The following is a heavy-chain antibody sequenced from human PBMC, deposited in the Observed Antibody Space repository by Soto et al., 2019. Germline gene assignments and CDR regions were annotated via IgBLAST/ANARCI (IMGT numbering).Heavy chain of an antibody. Sequence: QVQLVESGGGVVQPGRSLRLSCAASQFTFSNYGIHWVRQAPGKGLEWVAVISYDGSNKYYVDSVKGRFTISRDNSKNTVYVEMNSLRAEDTAVYYCARGARYCSGGGCYSFWYFDLWGRGTLVTVS. J-gene: IGHJ2*01. D-gene: IGHD2-15*01. CDR2: ISYDGSNK. V-gene: IGHV3-33*01. CDR3: ARGARYCSGGGCYSFWYFDL. CDR1: QFTFSNYG.